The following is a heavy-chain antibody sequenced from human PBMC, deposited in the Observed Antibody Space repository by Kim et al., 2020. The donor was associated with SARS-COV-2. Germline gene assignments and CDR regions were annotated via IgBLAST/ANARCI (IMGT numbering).Heavy chain of an antibody. J-gene: IGHJ4*02. CDR2: IWYDGSNK. V-gene: IGHV3-33*01. CDR3: ARGEGVYSSSWYAFDY. CDR1: GFTFSSYG. Sequence: GGSLRLSCAASGFTFSSYGMHWVRQAPGKGLEWVAVIWYDGSNKYYADSVKGRFTISRDNSKNTLYLQMNSLRAEDTAVYYCARGEGVYSSSWYAFDYWGQGTLVTVSS. D-gene: IGHD6-13*01.